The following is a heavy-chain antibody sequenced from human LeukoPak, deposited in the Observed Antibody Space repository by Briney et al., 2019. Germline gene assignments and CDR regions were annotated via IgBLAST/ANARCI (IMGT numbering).Heavy chain of an antibody. CDR1: VGSISSYY. D-gene: IGHD3-22*01. CDR2: IYYSGST. J-gene: IGHJ4*02. CDR3: ARGGYYLDY. Sequence: SETLSLTCTVSVGSISSYYWSCLRQPPGKGLEWLGYIYYSGSTNYNPSLKSRVTISVDTSKNQFSLKLSSVTAADTAVYYCARGGYYLDYWGQGTLVTVSS. V-gene: IGHV4-59*01.